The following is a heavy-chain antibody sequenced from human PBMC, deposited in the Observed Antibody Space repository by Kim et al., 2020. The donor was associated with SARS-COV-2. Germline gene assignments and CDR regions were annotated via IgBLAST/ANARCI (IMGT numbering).Heavy chain of an antibody. CDR3: ARARDSNSPDFDY. J-gene: IGHJ4*02. Sequence: AGSLKSRITTNPDTSKNQFSLQLNSVTPEDTAVYYCARARDSNSPDFDYWGQGTLVTVSS. D-gene: IGHD6-6*01. V-gene: IGHV6-1*01.